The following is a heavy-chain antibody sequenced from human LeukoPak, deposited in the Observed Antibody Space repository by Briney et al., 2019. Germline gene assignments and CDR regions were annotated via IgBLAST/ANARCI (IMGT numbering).Heavy chain of an antibody. CDR3: ARTSIYYDSSGYRS. CDR2: INHSGST. V-gene: IGHV4-34*01. CDR1: GGSFSGYY. D-gene: IGHD3-22*01. J-gene: IGHJ5*02. Sequence: SETLSLTCAVYGGSFSGYYWSWIRQPPGKGLEWIGEINHSGSTNYNPSLKSRVTISVDASKNQFSLKLSSVTAADTAVYYCARTSIYYDSSGYRSWGQGTLVTVSS.